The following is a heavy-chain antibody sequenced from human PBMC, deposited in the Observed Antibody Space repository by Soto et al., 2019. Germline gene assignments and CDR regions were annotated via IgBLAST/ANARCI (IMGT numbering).Heavy chain of an antibody. D-gene: IGHD3-10*01. Sequence: LSLTCTVSGGSISSYYWSWIRQPPGKGLEWIGYIYYSGSTNYNPSLKSRVTISVDTSKNQFSLKLSSVTAADTAAYYCARANYYGSGSYSGMDVWGQGTTVTVSS. CDR3: ARANYYGSGSYSGMDV. CDR1: GGSISSYY. J-gene: IGHJ6*02. CDR2: IYYSGST. V-gene: IGHV4-59*01.